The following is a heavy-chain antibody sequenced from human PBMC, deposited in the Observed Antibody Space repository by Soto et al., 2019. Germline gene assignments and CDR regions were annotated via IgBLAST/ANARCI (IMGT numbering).Heavy chain of an antibody. V-gene: IGHV4-30-4*01. D-gene: IGHD3-22*01. CDR2: IYYSGST. CDR3: ARGAETMIVVGSAFDI. CDR1: GGSISSGDYY. Sequence: SETLSLTCTVSGGSISSGDYYWSWTRQPPGKGLEWIGYIYYSGSTYYNPSLKSRVTISVDTSKNQFSLKLSSVTAADTAVYYCARGAETMIVVGSAFDIWGQGTMVTVS. J-gene: IGHJ3*02.